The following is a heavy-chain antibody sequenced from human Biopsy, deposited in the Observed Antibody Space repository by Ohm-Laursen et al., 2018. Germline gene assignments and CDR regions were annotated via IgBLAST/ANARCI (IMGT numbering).Heavy chain of an antibody. CDR3: ARGSNDFGGLYFPR. D-gene: IGHD4-23*01. V-gene: IGHV4-59*11. CDR2: ISYTGYT. CDR1: AVSFTGHY. J-gene: IGHJ4*02. Sequence: SLTLSLTCTVSAVSFTGHYWSWIRQPPGKGLEWIGYISYTGYTSYNASLKSRVTISVDTSRNHFSLRLSSLTAADTAVYYCARGSNDFGGLYFPRWGQGTLLTVSS.